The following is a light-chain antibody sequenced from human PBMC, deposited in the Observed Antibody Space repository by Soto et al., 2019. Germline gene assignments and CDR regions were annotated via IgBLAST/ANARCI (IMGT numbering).Light chain of an antibody. CDR3: KAWDYSLSDYV. Sequence: QSVLTQAPSASETPGQRVAISCSGGSSNIGRNTVNWYQQLPGTAPKLLIYSNNRRPSGVPDRFSGSKSGTSASLAISGLQSEEESDYYSKAWDYSLSDYVFLPGTKVNVL. CDR2: SNN. J-gene: IGLJ1*01. V-gene: IGLV1-44*01. CDR1: SSNIGRNT.